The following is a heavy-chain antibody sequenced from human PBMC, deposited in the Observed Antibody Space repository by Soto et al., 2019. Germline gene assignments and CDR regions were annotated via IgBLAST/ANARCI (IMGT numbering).Heavy chain of an antibody. CDR1: GFTFSDYW. J-gene: IGHJ6*02. CDR2: ISSDRTGT. CDR3: ACSYGMDV. Sequence: EMQLVESGGDLVQPGGSLRLSCAASGFTFSDYWMHWVRHAPGKGLVWVSRISSDRTGTTYADSVKGRFTISRDNAKNTLYLQMNSLRDEDTAVYYCACSYGMDVWGQGTTVTVSS. D-gene: IGHD3-10*02. V-gene: IGHV3-74*01.